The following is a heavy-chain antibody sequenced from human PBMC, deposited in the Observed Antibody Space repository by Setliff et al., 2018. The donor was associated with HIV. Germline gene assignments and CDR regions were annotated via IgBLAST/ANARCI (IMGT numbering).Heavy chain of an antibody. J-gene: IGHJ4*02. D-gene: IGHD4-17*01. Sequence: SETLSLTCSASGGSISSHYWSWIRQPPGKGLEWIGSIYYSGSTNYNPSLKSRVTISVDTSKNQFSLKLSSVTAADTAVYYCARLCVDYGDYVRDDWGQGTLVTVSS. CDR1: GGSISSHY. CDR3: ARLCVDYGDYVRDD. V-gene: IGHV4-59*11. CDR2: IYYSGST.